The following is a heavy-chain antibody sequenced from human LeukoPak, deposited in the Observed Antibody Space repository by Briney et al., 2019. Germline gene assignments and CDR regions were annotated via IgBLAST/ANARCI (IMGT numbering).Heavy chain of an antibody. D-gene: IGHD6-19*01. CDR2: IKEDGTET. Sequence: GGSLRLSCAASGFMFSSNWMSWVRLAPGKGLEWVANIKEDGTETYYVDSVKGRFTISRDNAKNSLYLQMNSLRVEDTAVYYGARVIAVAGPLFDYWGQGTLVTVSS. CDR3: ARVIAVAGPLFDY. J-gene: IGHJ4*02. V-gene: IGHV3-7*01. CDR1: GFMFSSNW.